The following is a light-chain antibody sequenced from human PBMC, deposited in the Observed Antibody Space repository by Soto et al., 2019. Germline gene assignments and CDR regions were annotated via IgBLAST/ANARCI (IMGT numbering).Light chain of an antibody. J-gene: IGKJ5*01. CDR2: DAS. CDR1: QGFSSG. CDR3: QQFDTYSII. V-gene: IGKV1-13*02. Sequence: AIQLTQSPSSLSASVGDRVTITCRASQGFSSGLAWFQQKPGKAPKLLIYDASTLESGVPSRFSGRESGTDFTLTISGLQTEDFATYYCQQFDTYSIICGQGTRLEIK.